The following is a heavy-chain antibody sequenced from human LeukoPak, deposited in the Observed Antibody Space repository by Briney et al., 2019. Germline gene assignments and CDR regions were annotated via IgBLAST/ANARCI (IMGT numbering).Heavy chain of an antibody. D-gene: IGHD3-16*01. CDR2: IKQDGSQK. Sequence: GGSLRLSCAASGFTFSSYWMSWVRQAPGKGLEWVANIKQDGSQKYYVDSVKGRFTISRDNSKNTLYLQMNSLRAEDTAVYYCARGGENGDYVDYWGQGTLVTVSS. CDR3: ARGGENGDYVDY. V-gene: IGHV3-7*01. J-gene: IGHJ4*02. CDR1: GFTFSSYW.